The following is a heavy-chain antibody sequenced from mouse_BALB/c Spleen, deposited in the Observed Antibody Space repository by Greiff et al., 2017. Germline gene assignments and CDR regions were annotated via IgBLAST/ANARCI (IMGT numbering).Heavy chain of an antibody. CDR1: GYTFTSYW. CDR3: ARGRYDVDY. J-gene: IGHJ2*01. CDR2: INPSNGRT. Sequence: QVQLQQPGAELVKPGASVKLSCKASGYTFTSYWMHWVKKRPGQGLEWIGEINPSNGRTNYNEKFKSKATLTVDKSSSTAYMQLGSLTSEDSAVYYCARGRYDVDYWGQGTTLTVSS. V-gene: IGHV1S81*02. D-gene: IGHD2-14*01.